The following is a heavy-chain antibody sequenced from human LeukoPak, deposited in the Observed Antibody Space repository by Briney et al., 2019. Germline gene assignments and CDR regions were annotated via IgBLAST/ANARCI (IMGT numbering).Heavy chain of an antibody. CDR2: IYHSGST. V-gene: IGHV4-38-2*02. J-gene: IGHJ4*02. D-gene: IGHD3-10*01. Sequence: SETLSLTFTVSGYSISSGYYWGWIRQPPGKGLEWIGSIYHSGSTYYNPSLKSRVTISVDTSKNQFSLKLSSVTAADTAVYYCARRGSGIDYWGQGTLVTVSS. CDR1: GYSISSGYY. CDR3: ARRGSGIDY.